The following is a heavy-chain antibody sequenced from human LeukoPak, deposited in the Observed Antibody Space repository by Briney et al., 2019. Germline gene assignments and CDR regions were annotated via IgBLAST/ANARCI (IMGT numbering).Heavy chain of an antibody. CDR3: ARDGFRGPSDY. D-gene: IGHD3-16*01. CDR1: GYTFNSYS. CDR2: INAYNGNT. V-gene: IGHV1-18*01. Sequence: GASVKLSCKASGYTFNSYSINWVRHAPGQGLGWMGSINAYNGNTNYAQKVQGRVTMTTDTSTSTAYMELRSLRSDDTALYYCARDGFRGPSDYWGQGTLVTVSS. J-gene: IGHJ4*02.